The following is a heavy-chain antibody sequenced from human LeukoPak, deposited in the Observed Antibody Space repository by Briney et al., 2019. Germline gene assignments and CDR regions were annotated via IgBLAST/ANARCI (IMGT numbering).Heavy chain of an antibody. J-gene: IGHJ4*02. CDR3: ARGEGSGYSSGWYGRSPIDY. CDR2: IYASGST. V-gene: IGHV4-61*02. Sequence: SQTLSLTCTVSGASISSGSYYWSWIRQPAGKGLEWIGRIYASGSTNYNPSLKSRVTISEDTSKNQFSLKLSSVTAADTAVYYCARGEGSGYSSGWYGRSPIDYWGQGTLVTVSS. CDR1: GASISSGSYY. D-gene: IGHD6-19*01.